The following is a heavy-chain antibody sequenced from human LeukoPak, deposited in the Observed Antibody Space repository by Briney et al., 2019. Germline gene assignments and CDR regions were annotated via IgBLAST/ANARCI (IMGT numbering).Heavy chain of an antibody. J-gene: IGHJ3*02. D-gene: IGHD2-2*02. CDR3: ARAGVVPAAINRAFDI. V-gene: IGHV4-30-4*08. CDR1: GGSIISGDYY. CDR2: IYHNGDT. Sequence: SETLSLTCIVSGGSIISGDYYWRWIRQPPGTGLEWIGYIYHNGDTYYNPSLKSRVSISVDTSKNQFSLKLSSVTAADTAVYYCARAGVVPAAINRAFDIWGQGSVVTVSS.